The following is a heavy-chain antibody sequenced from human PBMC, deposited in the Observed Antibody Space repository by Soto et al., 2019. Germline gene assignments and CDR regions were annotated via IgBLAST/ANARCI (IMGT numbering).Heavy chain of an antibody. V-gene: IGHV5-51*01. CDR1: GYIFTNYW. CDR3: ARRCISTSCYPLSGYYGIDV. D-gene: IGHD2-2*01. CDR2: IYPGDSDT. J-gene: IGHJ6*02. Sequence: GESLRISCKGSGYIFTNYWIGWVRQMPVKGLEWMGIIYPGDSDTKYSPSFQGQVTISADKSISTAFLQWRSLKASDTAMYYWARRCISTSCYPLSGYYGIDVWAQGTTVTVSS.